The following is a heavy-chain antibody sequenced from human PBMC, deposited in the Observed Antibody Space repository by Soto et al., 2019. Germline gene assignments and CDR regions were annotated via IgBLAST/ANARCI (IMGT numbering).Heavy chain of an antibody. D-gene: IGHD5-12*01. Sequence: QVQLQESGPGVVKPSDTLSVTCTVSGGSVSSRSHFWSWIRQPPGGGLQWIGYIYYTGNTNYSPPLKSRATLSVDTSRNQFSLRLTSVTAADTAIYYYARYDAESGSNKLDPWGQGTLVTVSS. CDR3: ARYDAESGSNKLDP. J-gene: IGHJ5*02. CDR2: IYYTGNT. V-gene: IGHV4-61*01. CDR1: GGSVSSRSHF.